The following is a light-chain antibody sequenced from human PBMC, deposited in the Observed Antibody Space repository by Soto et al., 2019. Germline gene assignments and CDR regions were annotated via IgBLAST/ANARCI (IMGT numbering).Light chain of an antibody. CDR1: SSDVGGYNY. CDR3: SSYTTSNTRQIV. V-gene: IGLV2-14*01. CDR2: DVS. Sequence: QSALTQPASVSGSPGQSITISCTGTSSDVGGYNYVSWYQQHPGKATKLMIYDVSNRPSGVSNRFSGSKSGNTASLTISGLQAEDEADYYCSSYTTSNTRQIVFGTGTKVTVL. J-gene: IGLJ1*01.